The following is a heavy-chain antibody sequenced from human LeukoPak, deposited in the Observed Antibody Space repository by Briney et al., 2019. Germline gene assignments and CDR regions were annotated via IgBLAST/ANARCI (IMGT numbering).Heavy chain of an antibody. D-gene: IGHD6-13*01. CDR2: INAGNGNT. CDR1: GYTFTSYA. J-gene: IGHJ2*01. V-gene: IGHV1-3*01. CDR3: ARALGQQLGSRWYFDL. Sequence: ASVKVSCKASGYTFTSYAMHWVRQAPGQRLEWMGWINAGNGNTKYSQKFQGRVTITRDTSASTAYMALSSLRSEDTAVYYCARALGQQLGSRWYFDLWGRGTLVTVSS.